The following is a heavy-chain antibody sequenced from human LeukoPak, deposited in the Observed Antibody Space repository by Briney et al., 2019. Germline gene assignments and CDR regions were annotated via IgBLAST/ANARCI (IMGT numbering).Heavy chain of an antibody. V-gene: IGHV3-21*01. CDR3: ARGHFGVVLDY. J-gene: IGHJ4*02. CDR1: GFTFSSYS. CDR2: IRGDSTET. D-gene: IGHD3-3*01. Sequence: PGGSLRLSCEGSGFTFSSYSMIWVRQAPGKGLKWVSSIRGDSTETRHADSLMGRFTISRDNAKKSLYLQMNSLRAEDTAVYYCARGHFGVVLDYWGPGTLVTVSS.